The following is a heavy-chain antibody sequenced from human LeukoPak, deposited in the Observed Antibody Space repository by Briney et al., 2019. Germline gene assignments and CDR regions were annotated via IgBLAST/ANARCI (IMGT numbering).Heavy chain of an antibody. CDR1: GGSVSDYY. CDR2: IYYTGT. J-gene: IGHJ6*03. D-gene: IGHD3-10*01. Sequence: SETLSLTCTVSGGSVSDYYWSWIRQSPGKGLEWIGYIYYTGTSYNPSLKSRVTISVDMSKTQFSLKLSSVTAADTAVYYCARDPYGSGIMDVWGKGTTVTVSS. V-gene: IGHV4-59*02. CDR3: ARDPYGSGIMDV.